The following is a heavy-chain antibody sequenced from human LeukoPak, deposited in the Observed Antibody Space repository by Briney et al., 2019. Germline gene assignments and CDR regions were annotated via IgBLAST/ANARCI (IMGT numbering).Heavy chain of an antibody. J-gene: IGHJ5*02. CDR3: AKESGAREPYGS. V-gene: IGHV3-23*01. D-gene: IGHD1-14*01. Sequence: GGSLRLSCAASGFTFSKYGMNWVRQAPGKGLEWVSAINNGGGDTWHADSVKGRFTISRDNSKNTLYLQMNSLRAEDTAVYYCAKESGAREPYGSWGQGTMVTVSS. CDR2: INNGGGDT. CDR1: GFTFSKYG.